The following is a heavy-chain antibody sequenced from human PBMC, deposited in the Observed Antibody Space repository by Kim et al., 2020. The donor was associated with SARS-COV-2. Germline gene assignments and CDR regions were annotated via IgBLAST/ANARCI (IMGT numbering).Heavy chain of an antibody. CDR1: GGSFSGYY. V-gene: IGHV4-34*01. J-gene: IGHJ6*02. D-gene: IGHD5-12*01. CDR3: ARLRSYDPLPYYYYYGMDV. CDR2: INHSGST. Sequence: SETLSLTCAVYGGSFSGYYWSWIRQPPGKGLEWIGEINHSGSTNYNPSLKSRVTISVDTSKNQFSLKLSSVTAADTAVYYCARLRSYDPLPYYYYYGMDVWGQGTTVTVSS.